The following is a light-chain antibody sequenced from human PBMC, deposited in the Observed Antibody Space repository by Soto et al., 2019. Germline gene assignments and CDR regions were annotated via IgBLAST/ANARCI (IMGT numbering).Light chain of an antibody. CDR3: QQRSNRLT. J-gene: IGKJ4*01. Sequence: EIVLTQSPATLSLSPGERATLSCRASQSVGSYLAWYQQKPGQAPRLLIYDTSNRATGIPARFSGSGSGTDFPLTISSLEPEDFAVYYCQQRSNRLTFGGGTKVEIK. V-gene: IGKV3-11*01. CDR1: QSVGSY. CDR2: DTS.